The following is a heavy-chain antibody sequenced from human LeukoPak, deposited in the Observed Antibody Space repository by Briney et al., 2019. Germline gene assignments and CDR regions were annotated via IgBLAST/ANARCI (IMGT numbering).Heavy chain of an antibody. Sequence: GGSLRLSCAASGFTFSSYSMNWVRQAPGKGLEWVSSISSGSSYIYYADSVMGRFTISRDNAKNSLYLQMNSLRAEGTAVYYCARDGLGAPLYYWGQGTLVTVSS. V-gene: IGHV3-21*04. D-gene: IGHD1-26*01. J-gene: IGHJ4*02. CDR2: ISSGSSYI. CDR3: ARDGLGAPLYY. CDR1: GFTFSSYS.